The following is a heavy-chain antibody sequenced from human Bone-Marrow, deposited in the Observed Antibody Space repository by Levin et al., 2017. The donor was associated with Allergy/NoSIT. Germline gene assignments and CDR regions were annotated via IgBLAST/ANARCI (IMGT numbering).Heavy chain of an antibody. D-gene: IGHD3-10*01. Sequence: GGSLRLSCAASGFTFSSFAIHWVRQAPGKGLEWVAVISRDGRNEYYTDSVRGRFTISRDNSKNTVYLQMDNLRPEDTALYYCAKNPRITVIRGYLRDWGQGTLVTVSS. CDR3: AKNPRITVIRGYLRD. CDR2: ISRDGRNE. V-gene: IGHV3-30*18. J-gene: IGHJ4*02. CDR1: GFTFSSFA.